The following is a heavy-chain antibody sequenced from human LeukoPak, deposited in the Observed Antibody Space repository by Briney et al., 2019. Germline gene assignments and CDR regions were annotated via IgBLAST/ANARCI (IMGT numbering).Heavy chain of an antibody. CDR2: ISWNSGSI. V-gene: IGHV3-9*01. Sequence: EPGRSLRLSCAASGFTFDDYAMHWVRQAPGKGLEWVSGISWNSGSIGYADSVKGRFTISRDNAKNSLYLQMNSLRAEDTALYYCAKAGYSSSWKRANVDYWGQGTLVTVSS. CDR3: AKAGYSSSWKRANVDY. CDR1: GFTFDDYA. D-gene: IGHD6-13*01. J-gene: IGHJ4*02.